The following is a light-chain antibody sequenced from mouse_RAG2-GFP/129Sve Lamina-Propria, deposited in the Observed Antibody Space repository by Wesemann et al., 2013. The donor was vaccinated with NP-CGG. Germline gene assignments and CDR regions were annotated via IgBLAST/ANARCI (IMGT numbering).Light chain of an antibody. CDR2: SAS. CDR1: QNVGTN. V-gene: IGKV6-15*01. J-gene: IGKJ5*01. Sequence: DIVMTQSHKFMSTSIGDRVSVTCKASQNVGTNVAWYQQKPGQSPKALIYSASYRYSGVPDRFTGSGSGTDFTLTISNVQSEDLAEYFCQQYNSSPLTFGAGTKLELK. CDR3: QQYNSSPLT.